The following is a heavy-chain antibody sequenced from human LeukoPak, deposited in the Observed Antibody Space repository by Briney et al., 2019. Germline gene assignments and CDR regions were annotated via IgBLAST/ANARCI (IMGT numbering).Heavy chain of an antibody. CDR2: INPDGSRT. D-gene: IGHD3-9*01. V-gene: IGHV3-74*01. Sequence: GESLRLSCAASGFTFSNYWIHWVRQAPGEGLVWVSRINPDGSRTDYADSVKGRFTISRDNTKNTVDLQMNSLRAEDTAVYYCARDFEAPSNCWGQGTLVTVSS. J-gene: IGHJ4*02. CDR3: ARDFEAPSNC. CDR1: GFTFSNYW.